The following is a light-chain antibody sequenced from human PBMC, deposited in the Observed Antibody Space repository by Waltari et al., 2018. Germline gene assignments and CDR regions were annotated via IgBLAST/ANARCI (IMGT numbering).Light chain of an antibody. V-gene: IGLV1-40*01. Sequence: QSVLTQPPSVSGAPGQRVTISCTGSSSNIRAGSAVQRYQQLPGTAPKLLIYGNNNRPSGVPGRCSGSKSGTSASLAITGLQAEDEADYYCQSYDSSLSGVLFGGGTKLTVL. CDR1: SSNIRAGSA. CDR2: GNN. CDR3: QSYDSSLSGVL. J-gene: IGLJ2*01.